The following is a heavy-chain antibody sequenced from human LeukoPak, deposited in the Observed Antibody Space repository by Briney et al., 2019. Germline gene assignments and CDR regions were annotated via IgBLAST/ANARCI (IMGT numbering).Heavy chain of an antibody. Sequence: PSETLSLTCTVSGGSISSGSYYWSWIRQPAGKGLEWIGRIYTSGSTNYNPSLKSRVTISVDTSKNQFSLKLSSVTAADTAVYYCARQVPLYDSSGPVWGQGTMVTVSS. V-gene: IGHV4-61*02. J-gene: IGHJ3*01. CDR1: GGSISSGSYY. D-gene: IGHD3-22*01. CDR3: ARQVPLYDSSGPV. CDR2: IYTSGST.